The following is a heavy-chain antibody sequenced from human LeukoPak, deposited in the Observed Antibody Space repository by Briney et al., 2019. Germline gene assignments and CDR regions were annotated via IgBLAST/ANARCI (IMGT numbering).Heavy chain of an antibody. D-gene: IGHD5-12*01. V-gene: IGHV3-33*08. CDR1: GFTFSTYW. J-gene: IGHJ4*02. Sequence: GGSLRLSCAASGFTFSTYWMSWVRQAPGKGLEWVAVIWYDGSNKYYADSVKGRFTFSRDNSKNTLYLQMNSLRAEDTAVYYCARENLLGGFFDYWGQGILVTVSS. CDR2: IWYDGSNK. CDR3: ARENLLGGFFDY.